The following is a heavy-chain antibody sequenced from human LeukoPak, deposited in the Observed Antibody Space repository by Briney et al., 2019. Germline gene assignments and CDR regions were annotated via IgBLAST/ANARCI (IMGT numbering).Heavy chain of an antibody. CDR2: INHSGST. Sequence: PSETLSLTCAVYGGSFSGYYWSWIRQPPGKGLEWIGEINHSGSTNYNPSLKSRVTISVDTSKNQFSLKLSSVTAADTAVYYCARVYGVPFYYYYYYMDVWGKGTTVTVSS. J-gene: IGHJ6*03. D-gene: IGHD4-17*01. CDR3: ARVYGVPFYYYYYYMDV. CDR1: GGSFSGYY. V-gene: IGHV4-34*01.